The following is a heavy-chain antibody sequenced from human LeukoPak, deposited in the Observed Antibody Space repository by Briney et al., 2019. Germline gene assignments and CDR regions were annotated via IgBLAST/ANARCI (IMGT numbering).Heavy chain of an antibody. CDR1: GFTFSDYY. V-gene: IGHV3-11*06. J-gene: IGHJ4*02. Sequence: GGSLRLSCAASGFTFSDYYMSWIRQAPGKGLEWVSYISSSSSYTNYADSVKGRFTISRDNAKNTVYLQMNSLRAEDTAVYYCARSDGGFDYWGQGTLVTVSA. CDR3: ARSDGGFDY. CDR2: ISSSSSYT. D-gene: IGHD5-24*01.